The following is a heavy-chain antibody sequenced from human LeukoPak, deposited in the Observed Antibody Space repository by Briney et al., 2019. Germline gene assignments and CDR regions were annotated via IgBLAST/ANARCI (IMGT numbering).Heavy chain of an antibody. CDR2: INHIGSN. V-gene: IGHV4-34*01. CDR1: GGSFDSYH. CDR3: AGQAVDAGAGTTSYAFDV. Sequence: SETLSLTCAVYGGSFDSYHWTWIRQPPGKGLEWIGEINHIGSNNYNPSLKSRVTILVDTSKNQFSLQLTSVTAADTAVYFCAGQAVDAGAGTTSYAFDVWDQGTMVTVSS. D-gene: IGHD1-14*01. J-gene: IGHJ3*01.